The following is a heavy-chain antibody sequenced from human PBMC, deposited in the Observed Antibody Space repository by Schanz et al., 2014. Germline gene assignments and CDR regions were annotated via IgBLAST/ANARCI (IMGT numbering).Heavy chain of an antibody. D-gene: IGHD3-10*01. J-gene: IGHJ6*02. V-gene: IGHV1-18*01. CDR1: GYTFTSYG. CDR2: INGYNGHT. CDR3: ARAKRFGDMDV. Sequence: QVQLVQSGAEVKKPGASVKVSCKASGYTFTSYGIKWVRQAPGQGLEWMGWINGYNGHTLYAQKFQGRVTMTTDTSTSTSYMELTSLRFDDTAVYYCARAKRFGDMDVWGQGTTVTVSS.